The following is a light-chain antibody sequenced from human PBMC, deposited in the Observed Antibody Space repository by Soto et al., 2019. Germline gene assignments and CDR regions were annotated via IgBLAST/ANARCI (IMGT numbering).Light chain of an antibody. V-gene: IGLV2-14*01. J-gene: IGLJ1*01. CDR2: EVS. CDR1: SRDLGGYDF. Sequence: QSALPQPASLSGSPGQSLTLACTGTSRDLGGYDFVSWYRQQPGKAPTLLIYEVSHRPSGVSSRLSASKSGNTASLTISWLQAEDEGDYYCSSYTISSTTVFGTGTKLTVL. CDR3: SSYTISSTTV.